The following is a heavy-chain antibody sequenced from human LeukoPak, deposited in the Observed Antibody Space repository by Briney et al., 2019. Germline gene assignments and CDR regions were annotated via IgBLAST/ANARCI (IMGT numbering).Heavy chain of an antibody. CDR1: GYTFTSYD. CDR2: MNPNSGNT. CDR3: ARAPTWSSTSYNYYYMDV. Sequence: ASVKVSCKASGYTFTSYDINWVRQATGQGLEWMGWMNPNSGNTGYAQKFQSRVTMTKNTSISTAYMELSSLRSEDTALYYCARAPTWSSTSYNYYYMDVWGKGTTVTISS. V-gene: IGHV1-8*01. J-gene: IGHJ6*03. D-gene: IGHD3-3*01.